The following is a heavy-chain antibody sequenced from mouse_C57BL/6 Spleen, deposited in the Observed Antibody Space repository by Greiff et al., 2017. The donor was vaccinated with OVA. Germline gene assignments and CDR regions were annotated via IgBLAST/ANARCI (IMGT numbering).Heavy chain of an antibody. V-gene: IGHV5-12*01. CDR3: ARQGDGNPFDY. D-gene: IGHD2-1*01. CDR1: GFTFSDYY. Sequence: EVQGVESGGGLVQPGGSLKLSCAASGFTFSDYYMYWVRQTPEKRLEWVAYISNGGGSTYYPDTVKGRFTISRDNAKNTLYLQMSRLKSEDTAMYYCARQGDGNPFDYWGQGTTLTVSS. CDR2: ISNGGGST. J-gene: IGHJ2*01.